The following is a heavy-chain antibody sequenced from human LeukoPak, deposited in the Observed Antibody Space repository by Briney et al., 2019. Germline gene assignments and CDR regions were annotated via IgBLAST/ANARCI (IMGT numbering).Heavy chain of an antibody. CDR2: IYTSGST. Sequence: PSETLSPTCTVSGGSISSGSSYWSWLRQPAGKGLEWIGRIYTSGSTNYNPSLKNRVTISVDTSKNRFSLKQSSVNYSDTGVYYCARYNPNQYGMDVWGQGTTVTVSS. J-gene: IGHJ6*02. D-gene: IGHD1-14*01. CDR1: GGSISSGSSY. CDR3: ARYNPNQYGMDV. V-gene: IGHV4-61*02.